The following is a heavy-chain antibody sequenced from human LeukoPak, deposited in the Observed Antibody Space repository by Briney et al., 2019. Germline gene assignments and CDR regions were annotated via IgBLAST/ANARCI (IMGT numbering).Heavy chain of an antibody. CDR3: ARDRLASGEKDFDY. Sequence: GASVKVSCKASGYTFTGYYMHWVRQAPGQGLEWMGWINPNSGGTNYAQKFQGRVTMTRDTSISTAYMEVSRLRSDDTAVYYCARDRLASGEKDFDYWGQGTLVTVSS. CDR1: GYTFTGYY. CDR2: INPNSGGT. D-gene: IGHD2-15*01. V-gene: IGHV1-2*02. J-gene: IGHJ4*02.